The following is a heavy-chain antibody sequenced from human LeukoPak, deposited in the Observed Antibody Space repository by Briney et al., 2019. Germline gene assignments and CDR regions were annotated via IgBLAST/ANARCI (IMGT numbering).Heavy chain of an antibody. J-gene: IGHJ4*02. CDR3: ATAPSVSHFDY. Sequence: ASVKDSCKVSVYTPTELSMHWVRQAPGKGLEWMGGFDPEDGETIYAQKFQGRVTMTEDTSTDTAYMELSSLRSEDTAVYYCATAPSVSHFDYWGQGTLVTVSS. CDR1: VYTPTELS. CDR2: FDPEDGET. V-gene: IGHV1-24*01.